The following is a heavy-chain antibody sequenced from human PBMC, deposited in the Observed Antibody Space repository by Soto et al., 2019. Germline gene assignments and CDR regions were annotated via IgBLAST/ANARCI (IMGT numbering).Heavy chain of an antibody. V-gene: IGHV1-69*13. Sequence: SVKVSCKASGGTFSSYAISWVRQAPGQGLEWMGGIIPIFGTANYARKFQGRVTITADESTSTAYMELSSLRSEDTAVYYCAKLVTTVVTGYYYGMDVWGQGTTVTV. CDR3: AKLVTTVVTGYYYGMDV. CDR1: GGTFSSYA. CDR2: IIPIFGTA. D-gene: IGHD4-17*01. J-gene: IGHJ6*02.